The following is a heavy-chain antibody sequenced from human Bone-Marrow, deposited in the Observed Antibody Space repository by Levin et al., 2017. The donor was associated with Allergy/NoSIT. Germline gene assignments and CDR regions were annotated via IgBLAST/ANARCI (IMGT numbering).Heavy chain of an antibody. CDR2: IRNIGGTI. V-gene: IGHV3-11*01. J-gene: IGHJ4*02. D-gene: IGHD2-2*02. CDR1: GFTFSDYY. CDR3: ATAACSRTSCYTGAFDY. Sequence: PGGSLRLSCVGSGFTFSDYYMSWIRQAPGKGLEWVSYIRNIGGTIYYADSVKGRFTISRDNAKNSLYLQMNSLRAEDTAVYYCATAACSRTSCYTGAFDYWGQGTLVSVSS.